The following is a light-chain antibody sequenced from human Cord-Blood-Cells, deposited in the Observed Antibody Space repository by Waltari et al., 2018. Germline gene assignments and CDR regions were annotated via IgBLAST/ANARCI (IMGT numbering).Light chain of an antibody. CDR3: QQYNSYWA. J-gene: IGKJ1*01. V-gene: IGKV1-5*01. Sequence: DIQMTQSPSTLSASVGDSVTITCRASQSISSWLAWYQLQPGKAPKLLIYDASSLESGVPSRFSGSGSGTEFTLTISSLQPDDFATYYCQQYNSYWAFGQGTKVEIK. CDR1: QSISSW. CDR2: DAS.